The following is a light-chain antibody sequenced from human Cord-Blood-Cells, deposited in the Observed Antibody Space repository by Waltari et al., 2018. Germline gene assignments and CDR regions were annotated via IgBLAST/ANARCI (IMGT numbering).Light chain of an antibody. CDR3: SSYTSSSTLV. Sequence: QSALTQPASVSGSPGQSITISCTGTSSDVGGYNYVSWYQQHPGTAPTLMIYDVSNRPSGVSNRFSGSKSGNTASLTISGLQAEDEADYYCSSYTSSSTLVFGGGTKLTVL. J-gene: IGLJ3*02. CDR2: DVS. V-gene: IGLV2-14*01. CDR1: SSDVGGYNY.